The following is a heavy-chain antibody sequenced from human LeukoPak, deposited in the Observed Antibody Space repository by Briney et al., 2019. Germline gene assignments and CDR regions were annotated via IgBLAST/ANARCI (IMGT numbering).Heavy chain of an antibody. D-gene: IGHD2-15*01. Sequence: ETLSLTCTLSGGSLSGYLSCCICARPQEGRERIGYICYTGSTNNNPSLKRRVTISVGTAKDQFSLRLSSVTAADTAVYYCAREVGRLSDAFDIWGQGTMVTVSS. J-gene: IGHJ3*02. CDR1: GGSLSGYL. CDR2: ICYTGST. CDR3: AREVGRLSDAFDI. V-gene: IGHV4-59*01.